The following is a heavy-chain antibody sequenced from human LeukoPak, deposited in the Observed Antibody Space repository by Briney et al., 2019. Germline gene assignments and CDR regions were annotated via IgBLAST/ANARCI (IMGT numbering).Heavy chain of an antibody. J-gene: IGHJ3*02. Sequence: PSETLSLTRTVPGGSISSYYWSWIRQPPGKGLEWIGYIYYSGSTTYNPSLKSRVTISVDTSKNQFSLKLSSVTAADTAVYYCAREADSSGWYGDAFDIWGQGTMVTVSS. V-gene: IGHV4-59*01. CDR2: IYYSGST. CDR3: AREADSSGWYGDAFDI. CDR1: GGSISSYY. D-gene: IGHD6-19*01.